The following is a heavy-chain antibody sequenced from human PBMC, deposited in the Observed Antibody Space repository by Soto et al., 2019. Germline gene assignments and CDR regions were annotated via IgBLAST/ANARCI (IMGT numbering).Heavy chain of an antibody. CDR2: IYYSGST. J-gene: IGHJ6*03. D-gene: IGHD2-8*01. CDR3: ARGALGYCTNGVCFHSNDYGDHRRGYYYYYMDV. Sequence: SETLSLTCTVSGGSISSGDYYWSWIRQPPGKGLEWIGYIYYSGSTYYNPSLKSRVTISVDTSKNQFSLKLSSVTAADTAVYYCARGALGYCTNGVCFHSNDYGDHRRGYYYYYMDVWGKGTTVTVSS. V-gene: IGHV4-30-4*01. CDR1: GGSISSGDYY.